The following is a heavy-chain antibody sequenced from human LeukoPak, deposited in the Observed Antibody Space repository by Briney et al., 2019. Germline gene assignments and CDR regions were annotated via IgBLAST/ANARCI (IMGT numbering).Heavy chain of an antibody. CDR2: ISTSGSTI. V-gene: IGHV3-11*01. CDR1: GFTFGDHY. CDR3: ARQIVATGIFDY. Sequence: PGGSLRLSCAASGFTFGDHYMSWIRQAPGKGLEWVSYISTSGSTIYYADSVKGRFTISRDNAKNSLYLQMDSLRAEDTALYYCARQIVATGIFDYWGQGTLVTVS. J-gene: IGHJ4*02. D-gene: IGHD5-12*01.